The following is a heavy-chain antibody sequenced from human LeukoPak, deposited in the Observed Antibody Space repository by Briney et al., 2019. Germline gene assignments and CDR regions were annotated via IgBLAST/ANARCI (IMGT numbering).Heavy chain of an antibody. CDR3: VRGGFRYHY. CDR1: GFTFSSYW. CDR2: IKQDGSEK. D-gene: IGHD5-18*01. J-gene: IGHJ4*02. V-gene: IGHV3-7*01. Sequence: SGGSLRLSCAASGFTFSSYWMSWVRQAPGKGLEWVANIKQDGSEKYYVDCVKGRFTISRDNAENSLYVQMNSLRAEDTAVYYCVRGGFRYHYWGQGTLVTVSS.